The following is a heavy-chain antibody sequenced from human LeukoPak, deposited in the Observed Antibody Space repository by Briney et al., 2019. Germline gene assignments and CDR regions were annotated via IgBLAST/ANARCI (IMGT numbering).Heavy chain of an antibody. V-gene: IGHV4-59*01. Sequence: SETLSLTCTVSGGSISNYYWTWIRQPPRKGLECIGYIYFRGNTNYNPSLKSRVTISEDKSKKQFSLKLSSVTAADTAVYYCATTPGDLLYRWDYWGQGTLVAVFS. CDR3: ATTPGDLLYRWDY. J-gene: IGHJ4*02. D-gene: IGHD3-10*01. CDR1: GGSISNYY. CDR2: IYFRGNT.